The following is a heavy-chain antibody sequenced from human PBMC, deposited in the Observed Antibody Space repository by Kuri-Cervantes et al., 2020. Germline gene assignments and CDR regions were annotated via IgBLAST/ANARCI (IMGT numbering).Heavy chain of an antibody. CDR2: IYSCGST. D-gene: IGHD3-10*01. J-gene: IGHJ4*02. CDR3: ASNYGSGSYLGY. CDR1: GFTVSSNY. V-gene: IGHV3-66*03. Sequence: LSLTCAASGFTVSSNYMSWVRQAPGKGLEWVSVIYSCGSTYYADSVKGRFTISRDNSKNTLYLQMNSLRAEDTAVYYCASNYGSGSYLGYWGQGTLVTVSS.